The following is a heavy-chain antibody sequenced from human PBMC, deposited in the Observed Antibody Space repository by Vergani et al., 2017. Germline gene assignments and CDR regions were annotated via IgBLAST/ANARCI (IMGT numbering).Heavy chain of an antibody. Sequence: EVQLVESGGGLVQPGGSLKLSCAASGFTFRASAMHWVRQASGKGLEWVGRIRSKANSYSTAYDASVKGRFTISRDDSKNTAYLQMNSLKTEDTAVYYCTRRSSGIAAATNRGQGTLVTVSS. CDR2: IRSKANSYST. CDR3: TRRSSGIAAATN. J-gene: IGHJ4*02. D-gene: IGHD6-13*01. CDR1: GFTFRASA. V-gene: IGHV3-73*02.